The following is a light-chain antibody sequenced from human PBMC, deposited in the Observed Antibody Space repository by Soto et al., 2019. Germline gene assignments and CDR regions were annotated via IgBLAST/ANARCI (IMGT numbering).Light chain of an antibody. V-gene: IGKV3-20*01. CDR2: GTS. CDR3: QQYETLLGLT. J-gene: IGKJ1*01. CDR1: QRVSSTY. Sequence: EILLTQSPGTLSLSPGERATLSCRASQRVSSTYLAWYQQKPGQAPRLLIYGTSSRATGIPTRFSGSGSGTDFTLSITRLEPEDFAVYYCQQYETLLGLTFGQGTKVEI.